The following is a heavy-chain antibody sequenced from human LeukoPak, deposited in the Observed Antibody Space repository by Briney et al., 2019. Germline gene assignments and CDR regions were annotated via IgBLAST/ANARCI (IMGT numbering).Heavy chain of an antibody. J-gene: IGHJ4*02. D-gene: IGHD1-26*01. CDR2: ICDDGSNK. CDR3: AKDRGLGIVGATMFDY. V-gene: IGHV3-33*06. CDR1: GFTFSSYG. Sequence: PGGSLRLSCAASGFTFSSYGMHWVRQAPGKGLEWVAVICDDGSNKYYADSVKGRFTISRENSKTTLYLQMNRMRAEDTAVYCCAKDRGLGIVGATMFDYWGQGTLVTVSS.